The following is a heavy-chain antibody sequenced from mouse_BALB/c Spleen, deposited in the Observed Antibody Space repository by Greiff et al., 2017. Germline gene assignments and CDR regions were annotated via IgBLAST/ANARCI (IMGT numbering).Heavy chain of an antibody. D-gene: IGHD3-3*01. CDR2: ISDGGSYT. CDR1: GFTFSDYY. CDR3: ARHAGTYYAMDY. V-gene: IGHV5-4*02. Sequence: EVKLVESGGGLVKPGGSLKLSCAASGFTFSDYYMYWVRQTPEKRLEWVATISDGGSYTYYPDSVKGRFTISRDNAKNTLYLQMSSLRSEDTAMYYCARHAGTYYAMDYWGQGTSVTVSS. J-gene: IGHJ4*01.